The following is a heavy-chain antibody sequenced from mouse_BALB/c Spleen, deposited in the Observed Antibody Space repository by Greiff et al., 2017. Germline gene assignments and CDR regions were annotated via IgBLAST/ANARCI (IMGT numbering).Heavy chain of an antibody. V-gene: IGHV1-14*01. CDR1: GYTFTSYV. CDR2: INPYNDGT. Sequence: VQLQQPGPELVKPGASVKMSCKASGYTFTSYVMHWVKQKPGQGLEWIGYINPYNDGTKYNEKFKGKATLTSDKSSSTAYMELSSLTSEDSAVYYCARWEVRRDWYFDVWGAGTTVTVSS. D-gene: IGHD2-14*01. J-gene: IGHJ1*01. CDR3: ARWEVRRDWYFDV.